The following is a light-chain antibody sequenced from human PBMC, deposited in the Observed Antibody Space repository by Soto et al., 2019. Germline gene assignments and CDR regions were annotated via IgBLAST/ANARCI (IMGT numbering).Light chain of an antibody. V-gene: IGKV1-5*03. CDR1: QRINSW. CDR2: KAS. J-gene: IGKJ2*01. CDR3: QQYDSYPYT. Sequence: DIHMTQSPSTLSAFVGDRVTITCRASQRINSWLAWYQQKPGQAPKVLIYKASSLESGVPSRFSGSGSGTEFTLTINSLQPDDFATYYCQQYDSYPYTFGQGTKVEIK.